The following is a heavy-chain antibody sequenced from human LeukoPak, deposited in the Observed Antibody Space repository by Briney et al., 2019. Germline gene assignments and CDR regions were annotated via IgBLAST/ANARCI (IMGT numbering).Heavy chain of an antibody. CDR1: GGSISSSSYY. D-gene: IGHD1-26*01. CDR3: ARQYGGSSLAHDTFDM. V-gene: IGHV4-39*07. J-gene: IGHJ3*02. CDR2: IYYSGST. Sequence: SETLSLTCTVSGGSISSSSYYWGWIRQPPGKGLEWIGSIYYSGSTYNNPSLKSRVTISIDTSKSQFSLNLSSVTAADTAVYYCARQYGGSSLAHDTFDMWGQGTMVTVSS.